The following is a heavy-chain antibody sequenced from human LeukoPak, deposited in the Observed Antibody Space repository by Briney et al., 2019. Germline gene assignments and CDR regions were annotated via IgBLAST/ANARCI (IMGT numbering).Heavy chain of an antibody. CDR3: AKEPAPYSSGWYFPDDH. J-gene: IGHJ5*02. Sequence: PGGSLRLSCAASGFTFSDYGMHWVRQDSGKGLEWVAVIAHDASVAYYADWVKGRFTISRDNSRDTLYLQMNSLRAEDTAVYYCAKEPAPYSSGWYFPDDHWGQGALVTVSS. V-gene: IGHV3-30*18. CDR1: GFTFSDYG. D-gene: IGHD6-19*01. CDR2: IAHDASVA.